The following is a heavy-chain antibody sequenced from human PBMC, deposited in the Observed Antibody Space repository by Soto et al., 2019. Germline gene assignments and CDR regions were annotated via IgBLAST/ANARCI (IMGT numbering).Heavy chain of an antibody. CDR3: ARDYFDSSDYTTNWFDP. Sequence: SETMSLTCTVSGGSIRSDSYYWGWIRQSPEKGLEWIASISYSGSTYYNPTLKSRLIISVDTSKSQFSLKLSSVTAADTAVYYCARDYFDSSDYTTNWFDPWGQGALVTVS. J-gene: IGHJ5*02. V-gene: IGHV4-39*01. CDR1: GGSIRSDSYY. D-gene: IGHD3-22*01. CDR2: ISYSGST.